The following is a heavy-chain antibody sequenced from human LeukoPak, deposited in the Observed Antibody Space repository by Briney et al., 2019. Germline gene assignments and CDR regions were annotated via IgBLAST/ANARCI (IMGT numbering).Heavy chain of an antibody. CDR2: IIPIFGTA. V-gene: IGHV1-69*13. D-gene: IGHD2-15*01. CDR3: ARAMYGGYAPGDSRLDY. CDR1: GYTFTSYD. J-gene: IGHJ4*02. Sequence: ASVKVSCKAPGYTFTSYDINWVRQAPGQGPEWMGGIIPIFGTANYTQKFQGRVTITADESTTTAYMELSSLKSEDTAMYYCARAMYGGYAPGDSRLDYWGQGTLVTVSS.